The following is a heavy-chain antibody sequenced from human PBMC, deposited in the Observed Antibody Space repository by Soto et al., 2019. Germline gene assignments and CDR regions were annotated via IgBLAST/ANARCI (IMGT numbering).Heavy chain of an antibody. D-gene: IGHD5-18*01. CDR3: AKDHGGIQLWLPDDYYVDS. CDR1: GFTISSYA. Sequence: PGGSLRLSCAASGFTISSYAMSWVRQAPGKGLEWVSAISGSGGSTYYADSVKGMFTISRDNSKNTLYLQMNSLRAEDKAVYYWAKDHGGIQLWLPDDYYVDSWGQGTLVIVSS. V-gene: IGHV3-23*01. J-gene: IGHJ4*02. CDR2: ISGSGGST.